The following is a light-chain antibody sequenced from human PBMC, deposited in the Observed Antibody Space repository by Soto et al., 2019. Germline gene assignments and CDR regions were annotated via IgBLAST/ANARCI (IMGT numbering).Light chain of an antibody. CDR1: SSNIGSNT. V-gene: IGLV1-44*01. Sequence: QSVLTQPPSASGTPGQRVTISCSGSSSNIGSNTVNWYQQLPGTAPKLLIYNNNQRPSGVPDRFSGSKSGPSASLASSGLQSEDEADYYCAAWDDSLNAYVVFGGGTKLTVL. J-gene: IGLJ2*01. CDR2: NNN. CDR3: AAWDDSLNAYVV.